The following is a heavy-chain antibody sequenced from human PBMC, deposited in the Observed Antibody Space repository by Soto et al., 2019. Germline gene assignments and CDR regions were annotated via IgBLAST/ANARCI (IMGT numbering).Heavy chain of an antibody. Sequence: QVTLKESGPVLVKPTETLTLTCTVSGFSLSNARMGVSWIRQPPGKALEWLAHIFSNDEKSYSTSLKSRLTNAKDPSKSQVVLTMANMDPVDTATYYCARILSGGYYYYMDVWGKGTTVTVS. CDR3: ARILSGGYYYYMDV. J-gene: IGHJ6*03. CDR2: IFSNDEK. V-gene: IGHV2-26*01. CDR1: GFSLSNARMG.